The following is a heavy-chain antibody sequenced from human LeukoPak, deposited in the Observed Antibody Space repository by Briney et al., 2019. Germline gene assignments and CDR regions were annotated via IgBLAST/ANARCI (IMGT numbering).Heavy chain of an antibody. Sequence: GGSLRLSCAASGFTFSSYAMSWVRQAPGKGLEWVAAIAFDDTDRYYIDSVKGRFTISRDDSKNTLYLHMTSLRAEDTAVYYCTNSDDYGDYWGQGALVTVSP. J-gene: IGHJ4*02. CDR1: GFTFSSYA. CDR3: TNSDDYGDY. V-gene: IGHV3-30*04. CDR2: IAFDDTDR.